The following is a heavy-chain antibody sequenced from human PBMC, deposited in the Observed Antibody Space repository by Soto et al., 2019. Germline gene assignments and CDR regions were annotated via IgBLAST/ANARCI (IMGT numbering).Heavy chain of an antibody. V-gene: IGHV3-21*01. CDR2: ISSSSSYI. J-gene: IGHJ4*02. D-gene: IGHD3-16*01. CDR1: GFSFSDYS. Sequence: EVQLVESGGGLVKPGGSLRLSCAASGFSFSDYSMNWVRQAPGKGLEWVSSISSSSSYIYYADSLKGRFTVSRDNAKISLYLQMNSRRAEDTAIYYCARAQRSRTGGDFDDWGQGTLVAVSS. CDR3: ARAQRSRTGGDFDD.